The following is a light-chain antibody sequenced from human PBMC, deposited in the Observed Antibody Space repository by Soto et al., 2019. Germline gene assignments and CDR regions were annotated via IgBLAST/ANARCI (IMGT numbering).Light chain of an antibody. CDR3: QQANSFPFT. V-gene: IGKV1-12*01. CDR2: DAS. J-gene: IGKJ3*01. CDR1: QGISSW. Sequence: DIQMTQSPSSVSASAGDRVTLTCRASQGISSWFAWYQQKPGKAPKLLIYDASSRESGVPARFSGSGFGTDFTLTISSLQPEDFATYYCQQANSFPFTFGPGTKVDIK.